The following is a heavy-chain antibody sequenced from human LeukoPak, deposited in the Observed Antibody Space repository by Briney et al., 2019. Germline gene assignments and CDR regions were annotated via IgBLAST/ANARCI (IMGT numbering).Heavy chain of an antibody. J-gene: IGHJ3*01. CDR3: ARKGGDDAFDF. CDR1: GGSFSSGGYY. D-gene: IGHD7-27*01. V-gene: IGHV4-31*03. Sequence: SETLSLTCTVSGGSFSSGGYYWIWIRQHPGKGLEWIGYIYQSGSTYYDPSLKSRVTISVDTSKNQFSLKLTSVTAADTAVYYCARKGGDDAFDFWGQGTMVTVSS. CDR2: IYQSGST.